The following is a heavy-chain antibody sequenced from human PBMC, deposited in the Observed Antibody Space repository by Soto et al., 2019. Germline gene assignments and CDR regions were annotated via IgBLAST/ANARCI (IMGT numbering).Heavy chain of an antibody. CDR1: GCTFSNYW. CDR2: INDQGGSP. CDR3: ARVGAYRDFDY. V-gene: IGHV3-74*01. D-gene: IGHD1-26*01. J-gene: IGHJ4*02. Sequence: GSLRLSCAASGCTFSNYWMHWVRQAPGKGLVWISRINDQGGSPTYADSVKGRFTISRDNAKNSLYLQMNSLRAEDTAVYYCARVGAYRDFDYWGQGTLVPVSS.